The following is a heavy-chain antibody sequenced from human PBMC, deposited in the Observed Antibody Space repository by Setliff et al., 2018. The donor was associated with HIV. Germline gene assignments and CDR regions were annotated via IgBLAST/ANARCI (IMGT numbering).Heavy chain of an antibody. CDR1: GYTLAGYF. Sequence: ASVKVSCKASGYTLAGYFMHWVRQAPGQGLEWMGWINPNSGDTKYSQEFQGRISITTDTSANTGYMELSSLRSDDTAVYFCARGALLAVFDFDHWGHGTLVTVSS. D-gene: IGHD3-10*01. CDR2: INPNSGDT. J-gene: IGHJ5*02. CDR3: ARGALLAVFDFDH. V-gene: IGHV1-2*02.